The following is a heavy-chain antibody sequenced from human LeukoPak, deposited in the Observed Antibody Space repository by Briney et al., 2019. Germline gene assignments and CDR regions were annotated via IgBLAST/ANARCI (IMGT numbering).Heavy chain of an antibody. D-gene: IGHD5-18*01. CDR1: GFTVSSNY. CDR3: ARDLSGVTGYTYGRGIDY. J-gene: IGHJ4*02. CDR2: IYSGGST. V-gene: IGHV3-53*01. Sequence: GGSLRLSCAASGFTVSSNYMSWVRQAPGKGLEWVSVIYSGGSTYYSDSVKGRFTISRDNAKTSLYLQMNSLRAEDTAVYYCARDLSGVTGYTYGRGIDYWGQGTLVTVSS.